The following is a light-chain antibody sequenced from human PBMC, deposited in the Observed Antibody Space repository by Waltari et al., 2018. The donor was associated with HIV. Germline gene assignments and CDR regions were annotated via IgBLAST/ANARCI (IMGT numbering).Light chain of an antibody. J-gene: IGKJ4*01. Sequence: DILLTQSPATLSVSPGVRGTLSCRASQSVGLNLAWYQQRPGQPPRLLVYGASTRASDVSTRFSASGSGTEFTLTITSVRSDDFATYFCQQYDVWPLTFGGGTNVDLK. CDR2: GAS. CDR3: QQYDVWPLT. CDR1: QSVGLN. V-gene: IGKV3-15*01.